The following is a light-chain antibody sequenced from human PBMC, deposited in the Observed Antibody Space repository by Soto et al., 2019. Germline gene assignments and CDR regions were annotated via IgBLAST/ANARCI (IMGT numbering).Light chain of an antibody. Sequence: EIVLTQSPGTLSLSPGERATLSCRASQSVSSSCLAWYRQKPGQAPSLLIYGASSRATGIPDRFSGSGSGTYFTLTTGRLEPEDFAVYYCQQYGSSPQTFGQGTKVEIK. CDR2: GAS. V-gene: IGKV3-20*01. CDR3: QQYGSSPQT. CDR1: QSVSSSC. J-gene: IGKJ1*01.